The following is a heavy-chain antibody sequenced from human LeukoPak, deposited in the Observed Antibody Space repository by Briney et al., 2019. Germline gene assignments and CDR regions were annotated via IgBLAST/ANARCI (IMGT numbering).Heavy chain of an antibody. D-gene: IGHD3-22*01. CDR2: VSSSSSTI. V-gene: IGHV3-48*04. J-gene: IGHJ3*02. Sequence: GGSLRLSCAASGFTFSSYSINWVRQAPGKGLEWVSYVSSSSSTIYYADSVKGRFTISRDNAKNSLYLQMNSLRAEDTAVYYCARDRGVGVGAVDSSGCYYSYAFDIWGQGTMVTVSS. CDR1: GFTFSSYS. CDR3: ARDRGVGVGAVDSSGCYYSYAFDI.